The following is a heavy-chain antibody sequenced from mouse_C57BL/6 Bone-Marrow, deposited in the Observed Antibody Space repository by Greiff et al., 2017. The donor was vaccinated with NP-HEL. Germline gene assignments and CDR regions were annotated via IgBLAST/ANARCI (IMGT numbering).Heavy chain of an antibody. CDR1: GYTFTSYW. J-gene: IGHJ3*01. CDR3: ARHYYGSSYWFAY. CDR2: IDPSDSYT. D-gene: IGHD1-1*01. V-gene: IGHV1-69*01. Sequence: QVQLQQPGAELVMPGASVKLSCKASGYTFTSYWMHWVKQRPGQGLEWIGEIDPSDSYTNYNQKFKGKSTLTVDKSSSTAYMQLCSLTSSDSAVYYCARHYYGSSYWFAYWGQGTLVTVSA.